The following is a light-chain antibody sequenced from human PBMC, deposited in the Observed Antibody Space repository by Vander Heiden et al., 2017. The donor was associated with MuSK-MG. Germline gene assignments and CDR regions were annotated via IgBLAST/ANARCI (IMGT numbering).Light chain of an antibody. Sequence: DIQLTQSPSTLSASVGDTVTITCRASQSISAWLALYQQKPGTAPKLLIYKASTLQSGVPSRFGGGGSGTEFTLIISSLQPDDFATYYCQHYADFPWTFGQGTKVEIK. CDR2: KAS. CDR3: QHYADFPWT. V-gene: IGKV1-5*03. J-gene: IGKJ1*01. CDR1: QSISAW.